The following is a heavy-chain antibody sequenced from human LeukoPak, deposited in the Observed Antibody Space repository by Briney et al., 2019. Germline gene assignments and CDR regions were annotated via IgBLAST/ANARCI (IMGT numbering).Heavy chain of an antibody. CDR2: ISGSGGST. V-gene: IGHV3-23*01. Sequence: AGGSLRLSCAASGFTFSSYAMSWVRQAPGKGLEWVSAISGSGGSTYYADSVKGRFTISRDNSKNTLYLQMNSLRAEDTAVYYCAKHLVAATRSRFDYWGQGTLVTVSS. J-gene: IGHJ4*02. CDR3: AKHLVAATRSRFDY. CDR1: GFTFSSYA. D-gene: IGHD2-15*01.